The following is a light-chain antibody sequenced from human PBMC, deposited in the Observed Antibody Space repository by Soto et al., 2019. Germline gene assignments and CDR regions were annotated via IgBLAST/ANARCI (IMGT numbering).Light chain of an antibody. V-gene: IGLV1-47*01. CDR1: SSNIGSNY. CDR2: RNN. CDR3: AEMDNSLPYV. Sequence: QSVLTQPPSASGTPGQRVTISCSGSSSNIGSNYVYWYQQLPGTAPKLLIYRNNQRPSGVPDRFSGSKSGTSASLAISGLRSEDETDSSCAEMDNSLPYVFGTGTKVPVL. J-gene: IGLJ1*01.